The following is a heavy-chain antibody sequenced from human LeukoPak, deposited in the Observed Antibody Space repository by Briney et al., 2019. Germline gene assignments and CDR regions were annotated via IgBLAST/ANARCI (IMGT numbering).Heavy chain of an antibody. CDR1: GYTFTSYY. J-gene: IGHJ5*02. Sequence: GASVKVSCKASGYTFTSYYMHWVRQAPGQGLEWMGIINPSGGSTSYAQKFQGRVTMTRNTFISTAYMELSSLRSEDTAVYYCATTLLGGLWYSSSWNNWFDPWGQGTLVTVSS. V-gene: IGHV1-46*01. CDR2: INPSGGST. D-gene: IGHD6-13*01. CDR3: ATTLLGGLWYSSSWNNWFDP.